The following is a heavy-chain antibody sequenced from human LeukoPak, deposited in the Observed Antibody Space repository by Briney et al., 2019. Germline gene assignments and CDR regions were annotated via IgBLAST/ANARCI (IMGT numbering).Heavy chain of an antibody. CDR2: IYWDDDK. J-gene: IGHJ4*02. V-gene: IGHV2-5*02. CDR3: ARRGGGSALHY. CDR1: GFSLSAGGMG. Sequence: VSGPTLVKPTPTLTLTCTIFGFSLSAGGMGVGWIRQPPGKALEWLALIYWDDDKLYSPSLRSRLTITKDTSTNQVVLTMTNMDPVDTATYYCARRGGGSALHYWGQGILVTVSS. D-gene: IGHD1-26*01.